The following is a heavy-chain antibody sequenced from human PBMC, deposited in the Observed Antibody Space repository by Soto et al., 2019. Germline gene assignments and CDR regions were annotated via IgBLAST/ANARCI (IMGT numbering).Heavy chain of an antibody. CDR2: IIPILGIA. Sequence: QVQLVQSGAEVKKPGSSVKVACKASGGTFSSSTISWVRQAPGQGLEWMGRIIPILGIANYAQKFQGRVTFTADKSTRTAYTELSSLRAEDTAVYYCASGGSGWYRHYYYGMDVWVQGITVTVSS. V-gene: IGHV1-69*02. CDR3: ASGGSGWYRHYYYGMDV. CDR1: GGTFSSST. D-gene: IGHD6-19*01. J-gene: IGHJ6*02.